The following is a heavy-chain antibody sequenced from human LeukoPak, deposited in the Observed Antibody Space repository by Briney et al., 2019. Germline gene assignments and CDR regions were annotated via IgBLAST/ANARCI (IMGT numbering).Heavy chain of an antibody. CDR3: ARLAYDYGGDPRGLDS. CDR2: MYSGGDT. Sequence: GGSLRLSCEASGMAVSANYMNWVRQAPGKGLEWLSVMYSGGDTYYAEPVKDRFIISRDNSKNILYLQMNSLRPDDTALYYCARLAYDYGGDPRGLDSWGQGTRVTVSS. V-gene: IGHV3-66*04. J-gene: IGHJ4*02. CDR1: GMAVSANY. D-gene: IGHD4-23*01.